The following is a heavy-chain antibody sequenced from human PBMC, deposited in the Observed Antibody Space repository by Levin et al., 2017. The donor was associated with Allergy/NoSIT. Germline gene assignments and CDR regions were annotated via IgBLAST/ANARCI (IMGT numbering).Heavy chain of an antibody. Sequence: GSLRLSCTVSGGSSSSSSYYWGWIRQPPGKGLEWIGTIYYSGSTYYNPSLKSRITISVDTSKNQFSLKVSSVTAADTAVYYCAREDWSQYYFDYWGQGTLVTVSS. J-gene: IGHJ4*02. V-gene: IGHV4-39*02. D-gene: IGHD3-9*01. CDR2: IYYSGST. CDR1: GGSSSSSSYY. CDR3: AREDWSQYYFDY.